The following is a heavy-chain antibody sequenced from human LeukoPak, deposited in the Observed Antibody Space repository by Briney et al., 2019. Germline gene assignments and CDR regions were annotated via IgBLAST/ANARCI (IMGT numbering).Heavy chain of an antibody. CDR3: TTSDCEY. V-gene: IGHV3-30*04. CDR2: ISYDGSNK. Sequence: GGSLRLSCAASGFTFSSYAMHWVRQAPGKGLEWVAVISYDGSNKYYADSVKGRFTISRDNAKTSLFLQMNSLRAEDTAMYYCTTSDCEYWGQGALVTVSS. J-gene: IGHJ4*02. CDR1: GFTFSSYA.